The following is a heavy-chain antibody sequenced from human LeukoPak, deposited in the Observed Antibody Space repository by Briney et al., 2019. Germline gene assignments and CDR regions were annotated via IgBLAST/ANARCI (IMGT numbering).Heavy chain of an antibody. V-gene: IGHV1-18*01. J-gene: IGHJ6*03. CDR3: ARDGIVVPAAIPHYYYYYYMDV. CDR2: ISAYNGNT. CDR1: GYTFTSYG. D-gene: IGHD2-2*02. Sequence: GSVKVSCKASGYTFTSYGIRWVRQAPGQGLEWMGWISAYNGNTNYAQKLQGRVTMTTNTSTSTAYMELRSLRSDDTAVYYCARDGIVVPAAIPHYYYYYYMDVWGKGTTVTVSS.